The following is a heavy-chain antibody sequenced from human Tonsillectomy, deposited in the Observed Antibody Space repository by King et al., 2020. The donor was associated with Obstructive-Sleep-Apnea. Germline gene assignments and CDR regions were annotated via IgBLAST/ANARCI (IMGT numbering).Heavy chain of an antibody. CDR3: AKDQGEYFGVGAFDI. CDR1: GFTFDDSA. V-gene: IGHV3-9*01. D-gene: IGHD3-10*01. CDR2: ISWSGDRI. J-gene: IGHJ3*02. Sequence: EVQLVESGGGFAQPGRSLTLSCAASGFTFDDSAMHWVRQVPGKGLEWVSSISWSGDRIAYADSVKGRFTISRDNAKNSLFLQMNSLRREDTAFYYCAKDQGEYFGVGAFDIWGQGTMVTVSS.